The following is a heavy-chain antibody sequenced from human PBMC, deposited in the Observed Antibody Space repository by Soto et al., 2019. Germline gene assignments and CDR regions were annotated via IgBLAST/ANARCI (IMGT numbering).Heavy chain of an antibody. D-gene: IGHD1-7*01. CDR3: AKNQERELPRVIDF. Sequence: GGSLRLSCAASGFTFSNYAVHWVRQAPGRGLDWVAVISYDGSNEYYPDSVKGRFTISRDNSKNTLYLQMSSLRAEDTALYYCAKNQERELPRVIDFWGQGTLVTVSS. CDR2: ISYDGSNE. J-gene: IGHJ4*02. CDR1: GFTFSNYA. V-gene: IGHV3-30-3*02.